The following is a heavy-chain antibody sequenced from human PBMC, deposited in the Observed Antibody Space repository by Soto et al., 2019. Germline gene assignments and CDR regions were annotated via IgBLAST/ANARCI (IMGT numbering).Heavy chain of an antibody. Sequence: SETLSLTCTVSGGSISSGGYYWSWIRQHPGKGLEWIGYIYYSGSTYYNPSLKSRVTISVDTSKNQFSLKLSSVTAADTAVYYCTTDYIYEHSLLWWVAWGQGTLVTVS. CDR3: TTDYIYEHSLLWWVA. V-gene: IGHV4-31*03. J-gene: IGHJ5*02. CDR1: GGSISSGGYY. D-gene: IGHD2-21*01. CDR2: IYYSGST.